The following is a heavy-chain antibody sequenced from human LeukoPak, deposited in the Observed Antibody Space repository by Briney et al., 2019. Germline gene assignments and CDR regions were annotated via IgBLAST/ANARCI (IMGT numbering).Heavy chain of an antibody. Sequence: SETLSLTCAVYGGSFSGYYWSWIRQPPGKGLEWIGEINHSGSTNYNPSLKSRVTISVDTSKNQFSLKLSSVTAADTAVYYCAASSGVTLGRFWGQGALVTVSS. CDR3: AASSGVTLGRF. CDR1: GGSFSGYY. V-gene: IGHV4-34*01. D-gene: IGHD3-16*01. CDR2: INHSGST. J-gene: IGHJ4*02.